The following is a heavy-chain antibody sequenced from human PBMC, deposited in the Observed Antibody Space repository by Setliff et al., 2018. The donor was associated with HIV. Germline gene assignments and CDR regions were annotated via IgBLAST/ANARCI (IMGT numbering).Heavy chain of an antibody. V-gene: IGHV1-69*06. CDR3: AATYYYDSSGLHGFDY. Sequence: SVKVSCKASGGTFSNYAINWVRQAPGQGLEWMGRIIPIFGTPNYAQKFQGRVTITADKSTNTAYMQLSSLRSEDTAVYYCAATYYYDSSGLHGFDYWGQGTLVTVSS. CDR2: IIPIFGTP. CDR1: GGTFSNYA. D-gene: IGHD3-22*01. J-gene: IGHJ4*02.